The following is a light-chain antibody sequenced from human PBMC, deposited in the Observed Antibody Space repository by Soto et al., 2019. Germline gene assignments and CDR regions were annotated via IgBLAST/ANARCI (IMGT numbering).Light chain of an antibody. J-gene: IGLJ3*02. CDR3: TSYTSSSTWV. V-gene: IGLV2-14*01. Sequence: QSALTQPASVSGSPGQSITISCTGTSSDVGGYNYVSWYQQHPGKAPKLMIYDVSNRPSGVSIRFSGSKSGNTASLTISGLQAEDEADYYCTSYTSSSTWVFGGGTKLTVL. CDR1: SSDVGGYNY. CDR2: DVS.